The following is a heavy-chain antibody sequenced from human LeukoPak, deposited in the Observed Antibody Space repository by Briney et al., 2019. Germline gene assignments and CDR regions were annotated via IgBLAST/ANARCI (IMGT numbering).Heavy chain of an antibody. CDR1: VVTFSGYE. D-gene: IGHD2-2*01. V-gene: IGHV3-48*03. Sequence: GGSLRLSCAASVVTFSGYEMSWVRHAPGKGLEWVSYISSSGSTIYYADSVKGRFTISRDNAKNSLYLQMNSLRAEDTAVYDCARGEESSSTAPFDYWGQGTLVTVSS. CDR2: ISSSGSTI. J-gene: IGHJ4*02. CDR3: ARGEESSSTAPFDY.